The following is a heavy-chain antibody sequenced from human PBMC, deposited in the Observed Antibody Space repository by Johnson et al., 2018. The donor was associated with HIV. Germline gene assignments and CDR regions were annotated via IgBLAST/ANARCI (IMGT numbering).Heavy chain of an antibody. J-gene: IGHJ3*02. CDR1: GFTFSSYA. V-gene: IGHV3-30-3*01. CDR2: ISYAGSNQ. CDR3: ARDRMRGATKDAFDI. Sequence: VQLVESGGGVVQPGRSLRLSCAASGFTFSSYAMHWVRQAPGKGLEWVAVISYAGSNQYYADSVKGRFTISRDNSKNTLHLQMNSRRAEDTTVYYCARDRMRGATKDAFDIWGQGTMVTVSS. D-gene: IGHD1-26*01.